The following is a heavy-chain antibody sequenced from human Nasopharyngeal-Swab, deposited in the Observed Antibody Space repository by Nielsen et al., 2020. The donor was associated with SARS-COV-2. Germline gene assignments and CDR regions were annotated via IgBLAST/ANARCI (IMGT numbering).Heavy chain of an antibody. CDR2: INGDTGNT. D-gene: IGHD2-21*01. CDR3: ARERPEHYFDL. Sequence: GAVKASCQAYGEIFITHVTHWVRKYPGKSLEWMGMINGDTGNTKYPEKFQGRVTITRDRSTKTAYMELSSPRSEDTAVYYCARERPEHYFDLWGPGTLVSVSS. J-gene: IGHJ4*02. V-gene: IGHV1-3*01. CDR1: GEIFITHV.